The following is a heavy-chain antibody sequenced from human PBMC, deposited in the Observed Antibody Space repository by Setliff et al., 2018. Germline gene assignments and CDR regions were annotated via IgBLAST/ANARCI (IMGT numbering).Heavy chain of an antibody. Sequence: ASVKVSCKASGYSFSTYDITWVRQAAGQGLEWMGWMNPNTGYTGYARNFQGRVTMTRNTSISTAYMELSGLRSDDTAVYYCASGSRSQNWGGRYSWFDPWGQGTLGTVS. V-gene: IGHV1-8*02. D-gene: IGHD7-27*01. CDR3: ASGSRSQNWGGRYSWFDP. CDR1: GYSFSTYD. J-gene: IGHJ5*02. CDR2: MNPNTGYT.